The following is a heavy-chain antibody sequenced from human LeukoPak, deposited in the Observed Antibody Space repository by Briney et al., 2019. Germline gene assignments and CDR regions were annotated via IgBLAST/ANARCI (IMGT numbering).Heavy chain of an antibody. V-gene: IGHV3-33*06. D-gene: IGHD6-19*01. Sequence: GGSLRLSYAASGFTFSSYGMHWVRQAPGKGLEWVAVIWYDGSNKYYADSVKGRFTISRDNSKNTLYLQMNSLRAEDTAVYYCAKDKGAHDSSGWYWGAFDIWGQGIMVTVSS. CDR3: AKDKGAHDSSGWYWGAFDI. CDR1: GFTFSSYG. CDR2: IWYDGSNK. J-gene: IGHJ3*02.